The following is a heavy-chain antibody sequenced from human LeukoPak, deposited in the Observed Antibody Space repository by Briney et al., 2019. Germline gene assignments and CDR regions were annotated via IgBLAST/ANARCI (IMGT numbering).Heavy chain of an antibody. CDR3: ARERVEAAVTNRFYYYGLDV. D-gene: IGHD6-13*01. CDR1: GFTFSSYS. CDR2: ISSSSSTI. Sequence: GGSLRLSCAASGFTFSSYSMNWVRQAPGKGLEWVSYISSSSSTIYYADSVEGRFTISRDNAKNPLYLQMNSLRAEDTAVYYCARERVEAAVTNRFYYYGLDVWGQGTTVTVSS. J-gene: IGHJ6*02. V-gene: IGHV3-48*04.